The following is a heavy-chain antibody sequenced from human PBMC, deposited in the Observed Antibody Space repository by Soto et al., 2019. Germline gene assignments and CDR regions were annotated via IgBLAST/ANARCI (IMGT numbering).Heavy chain of an antibody. CDR1: GGSISSGDYY. V-gene: IGHV4-30-4*01. Sequence: SETLSLTCTVSGGSISSGDYYWSWIRQPPGKGLEWIGYIYYSGSTYYNPFLKSRVTISLDTSKNQFSLKLSSVTAADTAVYYCTRDGVGGYGDSWGQGTLVTVSS. CDR3: TRDGVGGYGDS. D-gene: IGHD3-22*01. CDR2: IYYSGST. J-gene: IGHJ1*01.